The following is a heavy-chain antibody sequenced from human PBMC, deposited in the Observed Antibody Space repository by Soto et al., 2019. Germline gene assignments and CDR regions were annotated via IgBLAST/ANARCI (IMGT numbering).Heavy chain of an antibody. V-gene: IGHV3-23*01. CDR3: AKGGPMVRGPRGYFDY. Sequence: PGGSLRLSCAASGFTFSSYAMSWVRQAPGKGLELVSVISGSVCSTYYADSVKGRFTISRDNSKNSLYLQMNSLRAEDTAVYYCAKGGPMVRGPRGYFDYWRQGTLVTVSS. CDR2: ISGSVCST. CDR1: GFTFSSYA. D-gene: IGHD3-10*01. J-gene: IGHJ4*02.